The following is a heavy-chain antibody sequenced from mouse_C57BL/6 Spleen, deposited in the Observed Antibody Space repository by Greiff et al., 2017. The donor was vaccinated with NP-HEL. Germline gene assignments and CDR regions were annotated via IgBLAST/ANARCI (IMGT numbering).Heavy chain of an antibody. CDR1: GYTFTSYN. CDR3: ARKSDYDWGDYFYY. Sequence: VQLQQSGAELVRPGASVKMSCKASGYTFTSYNMHWVKQTPRQGLEWIGAIYPGNGDTSYNQKFKGKARLTVDKSSSTAYMQLSSLTSEDSAVYCCARKSDYDWGDYFYYWGQGTTLTVSS. CDR2: IYPGNGDT. D-gene: IGHD2-4*01. V-gene: IGHV1-12*01. J-gene: IGHJ2*01.